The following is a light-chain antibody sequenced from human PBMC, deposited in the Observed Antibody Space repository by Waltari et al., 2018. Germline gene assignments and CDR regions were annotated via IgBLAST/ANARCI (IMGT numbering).Light chain of an antibody. CDR2: RNN. CDR1: RSNIGSNY. Sequence: SVLTQPPSASGTPGQRVTIPCSGSRSNIGSNYVYWYQQLPGTAPKLLIYRNNQRPSGVPDRFSGSKSGTSASLAISGLRSEDEADYYCAAWDDSLSAWVFGGGTKLTVL. CDR3: AAWDDSLSAWV. J-gene: IGLJ3*02. V-gene: IGLV1-47*01.